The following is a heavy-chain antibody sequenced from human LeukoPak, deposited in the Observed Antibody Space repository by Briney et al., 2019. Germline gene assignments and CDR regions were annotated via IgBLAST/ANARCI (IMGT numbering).Heavy chain of an antibody. V-gene: IGHV1-46*01. CDR3: ARGAYYFDSRHPDVFDI. J-gene: IGHJ3*02. Sequence: ASVKVSCKASGYTFTSFYMHWVRQAPGQGLEWVGVINPGGGRTTYAQKFQGRVTMTRDTSTSTVNMELSSLRSEDTAVYYCARGAYYFDSRHPDVFDIWGQGTMVTSLQ. CDR1: GYTFTSFY. CDR2: INPGGGRT. D-gene: IGHD3-22*01.